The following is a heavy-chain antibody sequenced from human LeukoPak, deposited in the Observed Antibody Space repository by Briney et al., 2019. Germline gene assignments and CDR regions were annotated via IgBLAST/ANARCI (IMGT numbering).Heavy chain of an antibody. J-gene: IGHJ4*02. CDR3: ARIRTPYYYDTSGYSGFDY. CDR1: GYTFTGYY. D-gene: IGHD3-22*01. V-gene: IGHV1-2*02. CDR2: INPNSGGT. Sequence: ASVKVSCKASGYTFTGYYIHWVRQAPGQGLEWMGWINPNSGGTHYAQKFQGRLTMTRDTSISTAYMELSRLRSDDTAVYYCARIRTPYYYDTSGYSGFDYWGQGTLVTVSS.